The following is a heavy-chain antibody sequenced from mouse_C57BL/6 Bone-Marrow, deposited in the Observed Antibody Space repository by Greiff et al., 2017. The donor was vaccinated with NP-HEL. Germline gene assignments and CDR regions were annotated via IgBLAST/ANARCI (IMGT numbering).Heavy chain of an antibody. Sequence: EVQLQESGTVLARPGASVKMSCKTSGYTFTSYWMPWVKQRPGQGLEWIGAIYPGNSDTSYNQKFKGKAKLTAVTSASTAYMELSSLTNEDSAVYYCTLITTVVAPYAMDYWGQGTSVTVSS. V-gene: IGHV1-5*01. CDR3: TLITTVVAPYAMDY. CDR1: GYTFTSYW. J-gene: IGHJ4*01. D-gene: IGHD1-1*01. CDR2: IYPGNSDT.